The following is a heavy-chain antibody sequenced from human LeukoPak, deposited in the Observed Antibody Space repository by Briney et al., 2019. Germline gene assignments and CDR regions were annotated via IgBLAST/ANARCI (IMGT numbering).Heavy chain of an antibody. Sequence: SETLSLTCAVYGGSFSGYYWSWIRQPPGKGLEWIGEINHSGSTNYNPSLKSRVTISVDTSKNQFSLKLSSVTVADTAVYYCAREKRQYGNWFDPWGQGTLVTVSS. V-gene: IGHV4-34*01. J-gene: IGHJ5*02. CDR1: GGSFSGYY. CDR2: INHSGST. D-gene: IGHD2-2*01. CDR3: AREKRQYGNWFDP.